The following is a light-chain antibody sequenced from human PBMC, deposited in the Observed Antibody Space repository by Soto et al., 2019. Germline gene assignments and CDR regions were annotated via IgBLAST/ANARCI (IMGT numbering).Light chain of an antibody. V-gene: IGKV3-11*01. CDR3: QQYNSYPWT. J-gene: IGKJ1*01. CDR1: QSFRGL. CDR2: DAY. Sequence: EIVLTQSAGTLSLSPGEIATLSFRASQSFRGLLAWYQQKPGQAPRLLIYDAYNRATGIPDRFSGSGSGTEFTLTITSLQPDDFATYYCQQYNSYPWTFGQGTKVDIK.